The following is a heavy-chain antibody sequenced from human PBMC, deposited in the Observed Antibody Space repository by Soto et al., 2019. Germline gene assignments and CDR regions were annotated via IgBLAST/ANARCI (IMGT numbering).Heavy chain of an antibody. D-gene: IGHD2-15*01. J-gene: IGHJ4*02. Sequence: EVQLVQSGPEVKKSGESLKISCKGSGYSFTSNWIGWVRQMPGKGLEWMGIIYPSDSDTRYSPSFQGQVTISADKSISTAYLQWSSLKASDTAMYYCARPPSGTISFFDSWGQGTLVTVSS. CDR1: GYSFTSNW. CDR2: IYPSDSDT. CDR3: ARPPSGTISFFDS. V-gene: IGHV5-51*03.